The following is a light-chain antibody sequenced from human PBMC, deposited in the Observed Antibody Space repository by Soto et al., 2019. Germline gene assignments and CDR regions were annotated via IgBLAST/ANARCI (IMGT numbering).Light chain of an antibody. J-gene: IGKJ1*01. V-gene: IGKV1-39*01. CDR2: AES. CDR3: QKSYRTPWT. Sequence: DIHMTQYPSSLSASVGDRVTITCRASQSIGSYLNWYQQQTGKAPKVLIYAESSLQGGVPSRLSGSGSGTDLNLTISSLQPEDFATYSCQKSYRTPWTFGQGTKVDI. CDR1: QSIGSY.